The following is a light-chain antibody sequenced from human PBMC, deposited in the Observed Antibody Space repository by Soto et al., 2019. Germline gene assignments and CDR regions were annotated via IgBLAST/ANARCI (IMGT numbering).Light chain of an antibody. Sequence: QSALTQPASVSGSPGQSITISCTGTSSDVGGYNYVSWYQQHPGKAPKLMIYEVSNRPSGVSNRFSGSNSGNTASLTISGLQDEDEADYYCSSYTSSSLGVFGTGTKLTVL. CDR3: SSYTSSSLGV. CDR1: SSDVGGYNY. J-gene: IGLJ1*01. CDR2: EVS. V-gene: IGLV2-14*01.